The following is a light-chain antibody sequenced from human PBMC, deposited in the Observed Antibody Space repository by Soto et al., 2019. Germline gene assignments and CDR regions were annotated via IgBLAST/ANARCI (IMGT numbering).Light chain of an antibody. CDR1: QGISSY. CDR3: QQYSDWIT. CDR2: AAS. J-gene: IGKJ4*01. V-gene: IGKV1-9*01. Sequence: DIQLTQSPSFLSASVGDRVTITCRASQGISSYLAWYQQKPGKAPKLLIYAASTLQSGVPSRFSGSGSGTEFTLPISSLQPEDFAVYYCQQYSDWITFGGGTTVEIK.